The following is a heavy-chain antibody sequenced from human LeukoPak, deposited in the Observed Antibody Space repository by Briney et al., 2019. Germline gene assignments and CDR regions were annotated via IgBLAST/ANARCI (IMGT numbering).Heavy chain of an antibody. J-gene: IGHJ6*01. V-gene: IGHV3-7*01. Sequence: GGSLRLSCAASGFTFSSYLMSWVRQAPGKGLEWVANIKQEGSEKYYVDSLKGQFTISRDNAKNTLYLQMNSLRAEDTAVYYCARDAVGYWSGGSCYSHYYYGMDVWGEEATLTVS. CDR3: ARDAVGYWSGGSCYSHYYYGMDV. CDR1: GFTFSSYL. D-gene: IGHD2-15*01. CDR2: IKQEGSEK.